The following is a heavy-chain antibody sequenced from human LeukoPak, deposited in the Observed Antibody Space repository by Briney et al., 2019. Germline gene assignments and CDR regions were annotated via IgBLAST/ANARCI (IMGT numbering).Heavy chain of an antibody. CDR1: GYSFTRYG. J-gene: IGHJ4*02. Sequence: GASVKVSCKASGYSFTRYGFSWVRQAPGQGLEWMGWISASNGDTDYAQKFQDRVTVTTDTSTSTAYMDLRSLRSDDTAVYYCARESHERREDYWGQGTLVTVSS. D-gene: IGHD1-26*01. CDR2: ISASNGDT. V-gene: IGHV1-18*01. CDR3: ARESHERREDY.